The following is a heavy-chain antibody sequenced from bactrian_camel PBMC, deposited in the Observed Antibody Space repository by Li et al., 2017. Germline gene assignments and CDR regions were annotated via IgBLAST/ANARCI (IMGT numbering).Heavy chain of an antibody. CDR3: AVYGGLRRICPRLYVNSIRT. J-gene: IGHJ4*01. V-gene: IGHV3S9*01. CDR1: GFTYRHYC. CDR2: IDSQHNT. D-gene: IGHD3*01. Sequence: HVQLVESGGGSVQSGGSLRLSCTASGFTYRHYCMAWFRQVSGKEREEVAGIDSQHNTQYQDSVKGRFTISKDNAKKILYLQMNSLKPEDTAVYSCAVYGGLRRICPRLYVNSIRTGARGPRSPSP.